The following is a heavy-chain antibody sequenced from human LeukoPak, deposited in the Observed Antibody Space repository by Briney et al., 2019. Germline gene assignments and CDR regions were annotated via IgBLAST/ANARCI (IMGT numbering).Heavy chain of an antibody. CDR1: GSTFSSYW. CDR2: IKQDGSEK. Sequence: GGSLRLSCAASGSTFSSYWMGWVRQAPGKGLEWVANIKQDGSEKYYVDSVKGRFTISRDNAKNSLYLQMNSLRAEDTAVYYCARVNAQQLVARNYYYYYDMDVWGKGTTVTVSS. CDR3: ARVNAQQLVARNYYYYYDMDV. D-gene: IGHD6-13*01. J-gene: IGHJ6*03. V-gene: IGHV3-7*01.